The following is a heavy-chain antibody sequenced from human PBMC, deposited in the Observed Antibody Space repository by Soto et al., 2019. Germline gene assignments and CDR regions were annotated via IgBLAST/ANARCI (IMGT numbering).Heavy chain of an antibody. CDR2: ITNNGDGT. V-gene: IGHV3-23*01. J-gene: IGHJ4*02. D-gene: IGHD6-25*01. Sequence: EVPLLESGGDLVQPGGSLRLSCAASGFTFSNFVMRWARQAPGKGLEWVSTITNNGDGTFYANSVKGRFTISRDNSKNTLYLQMNSLRAEDTATYYCARDFGSGWAFDYWGRGTLVTVSS. CDR3: ARDFGSGWAFDY. CDR1: GFTFSNFV.